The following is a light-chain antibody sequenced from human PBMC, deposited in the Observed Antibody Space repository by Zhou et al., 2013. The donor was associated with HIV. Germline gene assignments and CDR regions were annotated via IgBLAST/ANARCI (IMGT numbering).Light chain of an antibody. V-gene: IGKV3-20*01. CDR3: QQYSSPWT. CDR1: QSVTSTY. CDR2: GAS. J-gene: IGKJ1*01. Sequence: PGERATLSCRASQSVTSTYLAWYQQKPGQAPRLLIFGASSRATDVPDRFSGSGSGTDFTLTISRLEPEDFAVYYCQQYSSPWTFGQGTKVEIK.